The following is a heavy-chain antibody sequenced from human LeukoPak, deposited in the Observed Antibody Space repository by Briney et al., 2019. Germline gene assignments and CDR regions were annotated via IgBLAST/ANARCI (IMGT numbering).Heavy chain of an antibody. V-gene: IGHV4-59*12. CDR2: IYYSGST. CDR1: GGSISSYY. Sequence: SETLSLTCTVSGGSISSYYWSWIRQPPGKGLEWIGYIYYSGSTNYNPSLKSRVTISVDTSKNQFSLKLSSVTAADTAVYYCARDEGAVAGNTFDYWGQGTLVTVSS. CDR3: ARDEGAVAGNTFDY. J-gene: IGHJ4*02. D-gene: IGHD6-19*01.